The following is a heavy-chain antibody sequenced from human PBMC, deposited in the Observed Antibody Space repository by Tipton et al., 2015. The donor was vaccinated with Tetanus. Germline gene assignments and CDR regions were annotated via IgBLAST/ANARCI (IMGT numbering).Heavy chain of an antibody. CDR2: IYYSGST. Sequence: TLSLTCTVSGGSISSSSYYWGWIRQPPGKGLEWIGSIYYSGSTYYNPSLKSRVTISVDTSKNQFSLKLSSVTAADTAVYYCARAEYSSGWFSTDRDYYYGMDVWGQGTTVTVSS. V-gene: IGHV4-39*01. D-gene: IGHD6-19*01. CDR1: GGSISSSSYY. CDR3: ARAEYSSGWFSTDRDYYYGMDV. J-gene: IGHJ6*02.